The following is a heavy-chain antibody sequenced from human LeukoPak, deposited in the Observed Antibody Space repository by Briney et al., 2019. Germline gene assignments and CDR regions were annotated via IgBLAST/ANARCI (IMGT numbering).Heavy chain of an antibody. CDR1: GFTFSSYA. V-gene: IGHV3-23*01. CDR2: ISGSGGST. Sequence: GGSLRLSCAASGFTFSSYAMSWVRQAPGKGLEWVSAISGSGGSTYSADSVKGRFTISRDNSKNTLYLQMNSLRAEDTAVYYCAKDWGRYDSSGTARDYWGQGTLVTVSS. J-gene: IGHJ4*02. CDR3: AKDWGRYDSSGTARDY. D-gene: IGHD3-22*01.